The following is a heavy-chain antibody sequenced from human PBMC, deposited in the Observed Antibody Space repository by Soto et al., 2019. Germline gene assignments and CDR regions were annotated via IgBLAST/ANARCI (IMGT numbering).Heavy chain of an antibody. J-gene: IGHJ5*02. V-gene: IGHV1-18*01. CDR2: ISAYNGNT. Sequence: QVQLVQSGAEVKKPGASVKDSCKASGYTFTSYGISWMRQAPGQELERMGWISAYNGNTNYAQKLQGRVTMTTDTPTSRAYVELRSLRTDDTAVYYCARSGGAEPTCVDPWGQGSLVTVSS. CDR1: GYTFTSYG. D-gene: IGHD3-10*01. CDR3: ARSGGAEPTCVDP.